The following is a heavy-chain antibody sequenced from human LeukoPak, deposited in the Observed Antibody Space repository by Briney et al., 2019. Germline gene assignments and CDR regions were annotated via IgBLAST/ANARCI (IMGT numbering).Heavy chain of an antibody. CDR1: GGTFSSYA. V-gene: IGHV1-69*13. Sequence: SVKVSCKASGGTFSSYAISWVRQAPGQGLEWMGGIIPIFGMANYAQKFQGRVTITADESTSTAYMELSSLRSEDTAVYYCARNGPPNFEPRYTRWYYGMDVWGQGTTFTASS. CDR3: ARNGPPNFEPRYTRWYYGMDV. CDR2: IIPIFGMA. J-gene: IGHJ6*02. D-gene: IGHD2-2*02.